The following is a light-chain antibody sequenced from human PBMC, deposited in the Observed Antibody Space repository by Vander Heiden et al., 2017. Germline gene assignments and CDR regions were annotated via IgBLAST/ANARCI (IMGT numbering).Light chain of an antibody. Sequence: DVVMTQSPLSLPVTLGQPASISCRSSQSLVYSDGNTYLNWFQQRPGQSPRRLIYKVSNRDSGVQDRFSGSGSGTDFTLKISRVEAEDVGVYYYMQSTPYTFGQGTKLEIK. V-gene: IGKV2-30*01. J-gene: IGKJ2*01. CDR2: KVS. CDR1: QSLVYSDGNTY. CDR3: MQSTPYT.